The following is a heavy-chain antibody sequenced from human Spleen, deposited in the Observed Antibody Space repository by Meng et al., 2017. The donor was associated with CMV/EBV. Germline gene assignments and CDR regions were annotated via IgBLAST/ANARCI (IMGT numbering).Heavy chain of an antibody. J-gene: IGHJ5*02. CDR2: IYPGDSDT. Sequence: GESLKISCKASGYSFSNYWIGWVRQMPGKGLEWMGIIYPGDSDTRYSPSFQGQVTISAAKSISTTYLQWRSLKASDTAIYFCARIYTSSSGNNWFDPWGQGTLVTVSP. D-gene: IGHD6-6*01. V-gene: IGHV5-51*01. CDR1: GYSFSNYW. CDR3: ARIYTSSSGNNWFDP.